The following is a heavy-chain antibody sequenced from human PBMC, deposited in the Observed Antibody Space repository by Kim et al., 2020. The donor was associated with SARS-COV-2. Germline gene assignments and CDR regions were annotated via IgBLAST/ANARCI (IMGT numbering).Heavy chain of an antibody. CDR2: IKNKINSYIT. V-gene: IGHV3-72*01. CDR3: TRDLRDGGVLDI. Sequence: GGSLRLSCATSGFRFSDYFMDWVRQAPGKGLEWVGRIKNKINSYITEYAASVKGTFTISRDDSKNALYLQINSLTTEDTALYYCTRDLRDGGVLDIWGQGTMVTVSS. CDR1: GFRFSDYF. D-gene: IGHD3-16*01. J-gene: IGHJ3*02.